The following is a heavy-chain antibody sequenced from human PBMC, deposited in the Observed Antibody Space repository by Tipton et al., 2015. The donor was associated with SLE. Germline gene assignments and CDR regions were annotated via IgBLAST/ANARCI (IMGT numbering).Heavy chain of an antibody. CDR2: IYYSGST. CDR3: ARAQYYYASSGPGPFDI. D-gene: IGHD3-22*01. CDR1: GGSISSGGYY. J-gene: IGHJ3*02. Sequence: TLSLTCTVSGGSISSGGYYWSWIRQHPGKGLEWIGYIYYSGSTYYNPSLKSRVTISVDTSKNQFSLKLSSVTAADTAVYYCARAQYYYASSGPGPFDIWGQGRMVSVS. V-gene: IGHV4-31*03.